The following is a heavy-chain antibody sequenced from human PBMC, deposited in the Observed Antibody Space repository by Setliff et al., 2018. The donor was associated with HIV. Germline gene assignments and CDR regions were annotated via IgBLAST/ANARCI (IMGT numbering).Heavy chain of an antibody. Sequence: SETLSLTCTVSGYSVNSDYNWGWIRQPTGKGLESPRRGLEWIGHIFHSGSTYYNPSLRSRVTMSIDTSNNHFSLKLSSVTAADTAIYYCARVWLHFGDDIPRFDPWGQGTLVTVSS. CDR1: GYSVNSDYN. D-gene: IGHD4-17*01. CDR3: ARVWLHFGDDIPRFDP. J-gene: IGHJ5*02. CDR2: IFHSGST. V-gene: IGHV4-38-2*02.